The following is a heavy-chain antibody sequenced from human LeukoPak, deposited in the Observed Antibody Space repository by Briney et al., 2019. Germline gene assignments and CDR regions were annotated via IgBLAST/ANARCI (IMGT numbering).Heavy chain of an antibody. CDR3: ARVADHFHWYLDL. J-gene: IGHJ2*01. CDR2: LYSGSST. D-gene: IGHD3-3*02. CDR1: GFTVSTNY. V-gene: IGHV3-53*01. Sequence: GGSLRLSCAAYGFTVSTNYMNGVRQAPGKGLEWVSILYSGSSTYYADSVEGRFIVSRDSSKNTLSLQMNDLRAEDTAVYYCARVADHFHWYLDLWGRGTLVTVSS.